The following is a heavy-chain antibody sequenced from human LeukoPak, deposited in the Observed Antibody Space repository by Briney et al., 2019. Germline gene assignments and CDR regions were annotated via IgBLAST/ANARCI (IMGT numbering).Heavy chain of an antibody. V-gene: IGHV4-39*07. CDR2: IYYSGST. D-gene: IGHD6-19*01. CDR1: GGSISSSSYY. CDR3: ARIPFNSSGRPKSLRSTGYYFDY. Sequence: SQTLSLTCTVSGGSISSSSYYWGWIRQPPGKGLEWIGSIYYSGSTYYNPSLKSRVTISVDTSKNQFSLKLSSVTAADTAVYYCARIPFNSSGRPKSLRSTGYYFDYWGQGTLVTVSS. J-gene: IGHJ4*02.